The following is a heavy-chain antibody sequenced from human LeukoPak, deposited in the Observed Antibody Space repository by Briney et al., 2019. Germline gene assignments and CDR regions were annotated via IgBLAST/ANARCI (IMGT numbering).Heavy chain of an antibody. D-gene: IGHD6-13*01. CDR3: ARISSSWYWEVSYYFDY. J-gene: IGHJ4*02. Sequence: GESLKISCKGSGYSFTSYWIGWVRQTPGKGLEWMGIIYPGDSDTRYSPSFQGQVTISADKSISTAYLQWSSLEASDTAMYYCARISSSWYWEVSYYFDYWGQGTLVTVSS. V-gene: IGHV5-51*01. CDR2: IYPGDSDT. CDR1: GYSFTSYW.